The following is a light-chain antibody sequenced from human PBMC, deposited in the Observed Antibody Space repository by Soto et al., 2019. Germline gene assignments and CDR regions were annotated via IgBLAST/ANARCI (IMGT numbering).Light chain of an antibody. CDR2: GAS. Sequence: EIVMTQSPATLSVSPGERATLSCRASQSVSSTLAWYQQKPGQAPRLLIYGASTRATGIPARFSGSGSGTEFTLTISILQSEAFAVYYCQQYNNWPQWTFGQGTKVEIK. CDR1: QSVSST. J-gene: IGKJ1*01. V-gene: IGKV3-15*01. CDR3: QQYNNWPQWT.